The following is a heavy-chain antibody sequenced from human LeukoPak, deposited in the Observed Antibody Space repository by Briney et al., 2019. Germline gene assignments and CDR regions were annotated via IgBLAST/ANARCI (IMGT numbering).Heavy chain of an antibody. CDR1: GGSISSYY. D-gene: IGHD3-22*01. V-gene: IGHV4-59*01. Sequence: SETLSLTCTVSGGSISSYYWSWIRQPPGKGLEWIGYISYSGSTNYNPSLKSRVTISVDTPKNQFSLKVSSVTAADTAVYYCAREYRHYYDSSGYYTSRIFDYWGQGALVTAS. CDR3: AREYRHYYDSSGYYTSRIFDY. CDR2: ISYSGST. J-gene: IGHJ4*02.